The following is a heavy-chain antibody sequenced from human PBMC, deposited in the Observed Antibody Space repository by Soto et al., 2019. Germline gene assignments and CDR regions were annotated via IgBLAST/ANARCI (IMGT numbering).Heavy chain of an antibody. D-gene: IGHD6-13*01. J-gene: IGHJ4*02. Sequence: GGSLRLSCAASGFTFSSYAMSWVRQAPGKGLEWVSAISGSGGSTYYADSVKGRFTISRDNSKNTLYLQMNSLRAEDTAVYYCANLRPESIAAAGTGYWGQGTLVTAPQ. CDR2: ISGSGGST. V-gene: IGHV3-23*01. CDR3: ANLRPESIAAAGTGY. CDR1: GFTFSSYA.